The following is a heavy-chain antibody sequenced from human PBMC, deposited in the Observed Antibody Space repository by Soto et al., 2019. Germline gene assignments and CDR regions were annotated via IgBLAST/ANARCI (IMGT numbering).Heavy chain of an antibody. D-gene: IGHD3-22*01. Sequence: QVQLQESGPGLVKPSQTLSLTCTVSGGSISSGGYYWSWIRQHPGKGLEWIGYIYYSGSTYYNPSLKSRVTISVDTSKNQFSLKLSSVTAADTAVYYCARVPLNYYDSSGYESRGWFDPWGQGTLVTVSS. V-gene: IGHV4-31*03. J-gene: IGHJ5*02. CDR3: ARVPLNYYDSSGYESRGWFDP. CDR1: GGSISSGGYY. CDR2: IYYSGST.